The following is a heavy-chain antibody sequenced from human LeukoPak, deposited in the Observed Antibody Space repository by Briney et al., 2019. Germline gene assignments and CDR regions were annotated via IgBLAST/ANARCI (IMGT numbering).Heavy chain of an antibody. D-gene: IGHD3-10*01. CDR3: ARGNYYGSGSYYNPYYYYGMDV. Sequence: PSETLSLTCTVSGGSINGYYWSWIRQPPGKRLEWIGYISYSISYSGSTNYNPSLKSRVTISVDTSKNQSSLQLSSVTAADTAVYYCARGNYYGSGSYYNPYYYYGMDVWGQGTTVTVSS. CDR1: GGSINGYY. J-gene: IGHJ6*02. V-gene: IGHV4-59*01. CDR2: ISYSISYSGST.